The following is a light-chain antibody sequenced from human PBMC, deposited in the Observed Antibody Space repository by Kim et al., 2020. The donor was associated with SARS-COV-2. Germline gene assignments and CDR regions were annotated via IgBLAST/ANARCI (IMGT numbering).Light chain of an antibody. CDR2: VAS. V-gene: IGKV1-17*03. J-gene: IGKJ4*01. CDR1: QGISNY. Sequence: SVGDRITITCRASQGISNYLAWFQQKPGKAPKRLIYVASSLQSGVPSRFSGSASGTEFALTISSLQPEDFATYCCLQHNTYPRLTFGGGTKVDIK. CDR3: LQHNTYPRLT.